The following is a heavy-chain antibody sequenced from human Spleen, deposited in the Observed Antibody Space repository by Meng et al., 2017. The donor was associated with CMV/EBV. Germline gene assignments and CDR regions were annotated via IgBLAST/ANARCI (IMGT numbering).Heavy chain of an antibody. J-gene: IGHJ5*01. CDR2: IYTSGST. CDR1: GGSISSYY. CDR3: ARSSLVLVPTSIGGYRFDS. V-gene: IGHV4-4*07. D-gene: IGHD2-2*01. Sequence: SETLSLTCTVSGGSISSYYWSWIRQPAGKGLEWIGRIYTSGSTNYNPSLKSRISISIDTSMNQFSLKLSSVTAADTGVYYCARSSLVLVPTSIGGYRFDSWGQGILVTVSS.